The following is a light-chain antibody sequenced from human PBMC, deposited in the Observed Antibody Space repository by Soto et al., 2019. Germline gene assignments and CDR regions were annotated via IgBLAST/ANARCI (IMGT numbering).Light chain of an antibody. CDR1: QSLNSW. Sequence: DNQMTQSPSTLSASVGDRVSITCRASQSLNSWLAWYQQKPGKAPKLLIYKASTLESGVPSRFSGSGSGTEFTLTISSLQPDDFATYYCQQYNTYSFGQGTKLEIK. CDR3: QQYNTYS. V-gene: IGKV1-5*03. CDR2: KAS. J-gene: IGKJ2*01.